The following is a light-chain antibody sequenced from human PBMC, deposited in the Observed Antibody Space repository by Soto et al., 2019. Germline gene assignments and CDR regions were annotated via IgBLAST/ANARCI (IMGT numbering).Light chain of an antibody. Sequence: QSALTQPASVSGSPGQSITISCTGSGRDIGAYDYVSWYQQHPGKAPKLLIYGVKNRPSGVSYRFSASKSAFTASLTISGLQAEDEAHFYCSSYTTSYFYVFGPVTKLTVL. CDR2: GVK. J-gene: IGLJ1*01. V-gene: IGLV2-14*01. CDR1: GRDIGAYDY. CDR3: SSYTTSYFYV.